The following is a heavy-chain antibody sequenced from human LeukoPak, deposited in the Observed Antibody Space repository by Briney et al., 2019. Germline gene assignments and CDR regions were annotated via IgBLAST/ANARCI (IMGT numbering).Heavy chain of an antibody. V-gene: IGHV4-31*03. Sequence: SQTLSLTCTVSGGSISSGGYYWSWIRQHPGKGLEWIGYIYYSGSTYYNPSLKSRVTISVDTSKNQFSLKLSSMTAADTAVYYCARELYSSSWNNWFDPWGQGTLVTVSS. CDR3: ARELYSSSWNNWFDP. J-gene: IGHJ5*02. D-gene: IGHD6-13*01. CDR1: GGSISSGGYY. CDR2: IYYSGST.